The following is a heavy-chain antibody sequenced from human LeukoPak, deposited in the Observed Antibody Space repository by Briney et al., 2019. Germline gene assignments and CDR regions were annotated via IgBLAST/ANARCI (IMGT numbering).Heavy chain of an antibody. J-gene: IGHJ4*02. V-gene: IGHV3-48*01. Sequence: GGSLRLSCAASGFTFSSYSMNWVRQAPGKGLEWVSYISSSSSTIYYADSVKGRFTISRGNAKNSLYLQMNSLRAEDTAVYYCARGTIRFLEWLLQEVDYWGQGTLVTVSS. CDR1: GFTFSSYS. CDR2: ISSSSSTI. CDR3: ARGTIRFLEWLLQEVDY. D-gene: IGHD3-3*01.